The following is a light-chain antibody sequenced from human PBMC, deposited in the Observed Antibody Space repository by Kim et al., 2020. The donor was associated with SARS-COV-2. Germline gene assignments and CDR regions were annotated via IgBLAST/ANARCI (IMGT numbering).Light chain of an antibody. CDR1: SGSIASNF. J-gene: IGLJ3*02. Sequence: GKTVIISCTRSSGSIASNFVQWYQQRPGSSPTTVIYEDKQRPAGVPDRFSGSIARSSNSASLTISGLKTEDEADYYCQSFDGRNVVFGGGTKLTVL. CDR3: QSFDGRNVV. V-gene: IGLV6-57*01. CDR2: EDK.